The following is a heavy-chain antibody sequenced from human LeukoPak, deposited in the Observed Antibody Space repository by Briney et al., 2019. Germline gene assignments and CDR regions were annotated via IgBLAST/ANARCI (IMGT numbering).Heavy chain of an antibody. V-gene: IGHV1-2*02. CDR3: ARDSGYYYGSGSYYAFDY. J-gene: IGHJ4*02. CDR2: INPNSGDT. CDR1: GYTFIGYY. D-gene: IGHD3-10*01. Sequence: ASVKVSCTASGYTFIGYYMHWVRQAPGQGLEWMGWINPNSGDTNSAQKFQGRVTMTRDTSISTAYMELSRLKSDDTAVYYCARDSGYYYGSGSYYAFDYWGQGTLVTVSS.